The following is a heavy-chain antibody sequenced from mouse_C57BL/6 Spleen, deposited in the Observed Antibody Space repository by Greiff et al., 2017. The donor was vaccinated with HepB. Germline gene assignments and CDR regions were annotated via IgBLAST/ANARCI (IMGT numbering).Heavy chain of an antibody. CDR2: ISDGGSYT. V-gene: IGHV5-4*01. Sequence: EVMLVESGGGLVKPGGSLKLSCAASGFTFSSYAMSWVRQTPEKRLEWVATISDGGSYTYYPANVTGRFTISRDNAKNNLYLQMSHLKSEDTAMNYVTREQSNYAMDYWGQVTSVTVSS. CDR3: TREQSNYAMDY. D-gene: IGHD5-1*01. J-gene: IGHJ4*01. CDR1: GFTFSSYA.